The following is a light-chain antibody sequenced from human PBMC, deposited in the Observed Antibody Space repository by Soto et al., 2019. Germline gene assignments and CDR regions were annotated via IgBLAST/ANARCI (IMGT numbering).Light chain of an antibody. CDR1: QNINSY. CDR3: QQSYSLPF. V-gene: IGKV1-39*01. Sequence: DIPVTQSPSSLSASVGDRVTITCRASQNINSYLNWYQQKPGKAPKLLIYAASTLQSGVPSRFSGSGSGTDFTLTISSLQPEDFATYYCQQSYSLPFFGQGTKVDIK. J-gene: IGKJ2*01. CDR2: AAS.